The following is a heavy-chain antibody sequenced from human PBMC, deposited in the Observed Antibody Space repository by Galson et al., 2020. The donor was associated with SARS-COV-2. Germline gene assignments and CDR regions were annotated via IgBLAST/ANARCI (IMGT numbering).Heavy chain of an antibody. CDR1: GFNFNSYA. CDR2: ISGSGATK. Sequence: GGSLRLSCEASGFNFNSYAMSWVRQAPGKGLEWVSIISGSGATKYYADSVKGRFTISRDNSKNTLYLQMNSLRAEDTAVYSCATTGGDFWGGYAIWGQGTLVTVSS. J-gene: IGHJ4*02. CDR3: ATTGGDFWGGYAI. V-gene: IGHV3-23*01. D-gene: IGHD3-3*01.